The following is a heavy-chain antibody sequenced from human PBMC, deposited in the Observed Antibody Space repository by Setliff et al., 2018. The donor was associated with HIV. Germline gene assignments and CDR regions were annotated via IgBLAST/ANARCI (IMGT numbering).Heavy chain of an antibody. V-gene: IGHV4-34*01. D-gene: IGHD5-12*01. CDR3: AHRPNSGYALNFDY. CDR1: GGSFSGDS. J-gene: IGHJ4*02. CDR2: INHSGGT. Sequence: PSETLSLTCAVYGGSFSGDSWNWIRQPPGKGLEWIGEINHSGGTKYNPSLKSRVTISVDMSKNHFSLSLTSVTAADTAIYYCAHRPNSGYALNFDYWGQGIQVTVSS.